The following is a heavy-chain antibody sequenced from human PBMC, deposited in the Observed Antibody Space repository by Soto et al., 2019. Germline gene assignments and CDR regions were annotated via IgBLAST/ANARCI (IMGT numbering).Heavy chain of an antibody. J-gene: IGHJ4*02. CDR3: ARRRGYSYVHFDD. D-gene: IGHD5-18*01. Sequence: TLSLTCTFSVASISGGGYYWSWIRQHPGNGLEWIGYIYYSGSTYYNPSLKSRVTISVDTSKNQFSLKLSSVTAADTAVYYCARRRGYSYVHFDDWGQGTPVTVSS. CDR1: VASISGGGYY. V-gene: IGHV4-31*03. CDR2: IYYSGST.